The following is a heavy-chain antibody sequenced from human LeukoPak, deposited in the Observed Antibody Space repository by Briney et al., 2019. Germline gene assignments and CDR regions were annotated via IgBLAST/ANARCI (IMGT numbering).Heavy chain of an antibody. CDR3: ARDRGISGTYYFPLDY. D-gene: IGHD1-26*01. CDR1: GFTLSSYW. V-gene: IGHV3-7*04. J-gene: IGHJ4*02. Sequence: GGSLRLSCAASGFTLSSYWMSWVRQAPGRGLEWVANIKRDGSEQYYVDSVKGRFTISRDDAKNSLYLQMNSLRAEDTAVYYCARDRGISGTYYFPLDYWGQGTLVTVSS. CDR2: IKRDGSEQ.